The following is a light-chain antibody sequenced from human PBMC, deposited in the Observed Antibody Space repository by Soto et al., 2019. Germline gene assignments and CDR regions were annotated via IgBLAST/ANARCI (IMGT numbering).Light chain of an antibody. CDR2: YAS. V-gene: IGKV3-15*01. CDR1: ESVHRY. J-gene: IGKJ3*01. Sequence: EMVMTQSPATLSVSPGERVTLSCRASESVHRYLAWYQQKPGQGPSLLIYYASTRATGVPDRFTGSGSGTESTLTISSLQSEYFGVYHCQHYSNSPPTFGPGTKVEIK. CDR3: QHYSNSPPT.